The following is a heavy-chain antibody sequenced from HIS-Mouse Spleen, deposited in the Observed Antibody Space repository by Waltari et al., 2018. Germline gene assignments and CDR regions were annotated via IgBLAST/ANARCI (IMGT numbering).Heavy chain of an antibody. V-gene: IGHV4-39*07. Sequence: QLQLQESGPGMVKPSETLSLTCTVPGGSIRSSSYYWGWIRQPPGKGLEWIGSIYYSGSTYYNPSLKRRVTISVDTSKNQFSLKLSSVTAADTAVYYCAREIPYSSSWYDWYFDLWGRGTLVTVSS. CDR2: IYYSGST. CDR1: GGSIRSSSYY. J-gene: IGHJ2*01. CDR3: AREIPYSSSWYDWYFDL. D-gene: IGHD6-13*01.